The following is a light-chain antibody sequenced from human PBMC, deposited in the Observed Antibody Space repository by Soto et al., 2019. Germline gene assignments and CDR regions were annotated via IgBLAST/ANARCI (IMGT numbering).Light chain of an antibody. J-gene: IGKJ4*01. CDR2: DVS. Sequence: EIVLTQSPATLSLSPGERATLSCRASQSARSYLGWYQQKPGQAPRLLIYDVSNRASGIPARFSGSGFETEFSLTISRLEPDDFAVYYCQQRSAWPLTFGGGTKVEIK. CDR3: QQRSAWPLT. CDR1: QSARSY. V-gene: IGKV3-11*01.